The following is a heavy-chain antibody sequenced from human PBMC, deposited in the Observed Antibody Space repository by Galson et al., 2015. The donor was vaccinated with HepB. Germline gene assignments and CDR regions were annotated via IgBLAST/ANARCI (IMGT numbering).Heavy chain of an antibody. CDR2: TYYRSKWYF. Sequence: CAISGDSVSSKSAAWTWIRQSPSRGLERMGRTYYRSKWYFDYAVSVKSRITLNPDTSKNQFSLQLKSVTPEDTAVYYCARESREAGAFHYWGQGTPVTVSS. D-gene: IGHD4/OR15-4a*01. J-gene: IGHJ4*02. CDR1: GDSVSSKSAA. V-gene: IGHV6-1*01. CDR3: ARESREAGAFHY.